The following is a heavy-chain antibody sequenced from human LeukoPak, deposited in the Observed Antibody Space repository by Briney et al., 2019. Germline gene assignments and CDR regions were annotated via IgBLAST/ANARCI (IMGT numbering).Heavy chain of an antibody. V-gene: IGHV1-8*02. CDR1: GYIFTSYG. D-gene: IGHD4-17*01. CDR2: MNPNSGNT. Sequence: GASVKVSCKASGYIFTSYGITWVRQATGQGLEWMGWMNPNSGNTGYAQKFQGRVTMTRNTSISTAYMELSSLRSEDTAVHYCASGDYATGGYYWGQGTLVTVSS. J-gene: IGHJ4*02. CDR3: ASGDYATGGYY.